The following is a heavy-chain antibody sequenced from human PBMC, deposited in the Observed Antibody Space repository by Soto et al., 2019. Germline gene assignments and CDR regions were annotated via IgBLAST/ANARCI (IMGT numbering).Heavy chain of an antibody. J-gene: IGHJ6*02. CDR2: ISAYNGNT. Sequence: QVPLVQSGAEVKKPGASVKVSCKASGYTFTSYGISWVRQAPGQGLEWMGWISAYNGNTNYAQKLQGRVTMTTDTSTSTAYMELRSLRSDDTAVYYCARDHVCSSTSCYQNYYYGMDVWGQGTTVTVSS. D-gene: IGHD2-2*01. CDR1: GYTFTSYG. V-gene: IGHV1-18*04. CDR3: ARDHVCSSTSCYQNYYYGMDV.